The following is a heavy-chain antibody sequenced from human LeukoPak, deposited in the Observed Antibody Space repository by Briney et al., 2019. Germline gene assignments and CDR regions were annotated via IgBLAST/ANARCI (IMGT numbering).Heavy chain of an antibody. CDR2: IKQDGSEK. Sequence: GGSLRLSCAASGFTFSSYWMSWVRHAPGKGLEWVANIKQDGSEKYYVDSVKGRFTISRDNAKNSLYLQMNSLRAEDTAVYYCARDEVVVAASGAFDIWGQGTMVTVSS. J-gene: IGHJ3*02. CDR1: GFTFSSYW. CDR3: ARDEVVVAASGAFDI. D-gene: IGHD2-15*01. V-gene: IGHV3-7*01.